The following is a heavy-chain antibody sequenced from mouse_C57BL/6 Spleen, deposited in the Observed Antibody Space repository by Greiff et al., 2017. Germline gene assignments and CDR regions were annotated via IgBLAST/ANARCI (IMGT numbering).Heavy chain of an antibody. V-gene: IGHV5-17*01. CDR2: ISSGSSTI. Sequence: EVKLVESGGGLVKPGGSLKLSCAASGFTFSDYGMHWVRQAPEKGLEWVAYISSGSSTIYYADTVKGRFTISRDNAKNTLFLQMTSLRSEDTAMYYCARPITTVVAFDYWAQGTTLTVSS. CDR1: GFTFSDYG. J-gene: IGHJ2*01. D-gene: IGHD1-1*01. CDR3: ARPITTVVAFDY.